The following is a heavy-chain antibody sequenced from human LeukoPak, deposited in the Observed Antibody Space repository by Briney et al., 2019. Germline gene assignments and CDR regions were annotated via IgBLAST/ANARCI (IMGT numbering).Heavy chain of an antibody. Sequence: GGSLRLSCAASGFTFDDYAMHWVRQAPGKSLEWVSLIRGDGGRTSYADSVKGRFTISRDNAQNTLYLQMNSLRAEDTAVYYCANINIGDSWGQGTLVTVSS. V-gene: IGHV3-43*02. J-gene: IGHJ4*02. CDR2: IRGDGGRT. CDR1: GFTFDDYA. CDR3: ANINIGDS.